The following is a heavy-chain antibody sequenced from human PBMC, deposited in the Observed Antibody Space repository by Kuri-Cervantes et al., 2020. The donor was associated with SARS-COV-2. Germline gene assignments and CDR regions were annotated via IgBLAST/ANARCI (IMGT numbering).Heavy chain of an antibody. J-gene: IGHJ5*02. D-gene: IGHD4-17*01. CDR2: IYYSGST. Sequence: SETLSLTCTVSGGSISSSSYYWGWIRQPPGKGLEWIGSIYYSGSTYYNPSLKSRVTISVDTSKNQFSLKLSSVTAADTAVYYCARHALAFNPTVTILDDWFDPWGQGTLVTVSS. V-gene: IGHV4-39*01. CDR1: GGSISSSSYY. CDR3: ARHALAFNPTVTILDDWFDP.